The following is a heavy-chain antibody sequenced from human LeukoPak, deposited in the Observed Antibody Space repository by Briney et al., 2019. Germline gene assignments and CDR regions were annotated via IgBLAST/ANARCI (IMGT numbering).Heavy chain of an antibody. D-gene: IGHD3-10*01. CDR1: GGSFSGYY. V-gene: IGHV4-34*01. J-gene: IGHJ6*03. CDR3: ARHYFGTGYYGSGSYYPRQRPHYYYYMDV. CDR2: INHSGST. Sequence: SETLSLTCAVYGGSFSGYYWSWIRQPPGKGLEWIGEINHSGSTNYNPSLKSRVTISVDTSKNQLSLKLSSVTAADTAVYYCARHYFGTGYYGSGSYYPRQRPHYYYYMDVWGKGTTVTISS.